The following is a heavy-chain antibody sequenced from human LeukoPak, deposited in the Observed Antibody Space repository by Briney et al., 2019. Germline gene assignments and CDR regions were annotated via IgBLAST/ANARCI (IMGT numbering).Heavy chain of an antibody. D-gene: IGHD2-2*01. V-gene: IGHV5-51*01. Sequence: GESLKISSKASGYIFIDWVRQMPGKGLAWVGIVYPGDFYIRYSPSFQGQVTISADKSIGTAYLQWNSLNASDTAMYYCATTLGHCTSTSCSLYYWGQGTLVTVSS. CDR3: ATTLGHCTSTSCSLYY. CDR2: VYPGDFYI. CDR1: GYIF. J-gene: IGHJ4*02.